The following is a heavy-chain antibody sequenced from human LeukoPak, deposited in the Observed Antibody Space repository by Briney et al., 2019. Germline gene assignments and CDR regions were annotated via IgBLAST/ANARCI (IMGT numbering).Heavy chain of an antibody. J-gene: IGHJ3*02. CDR1: GYSFTSYW. CDR3: ARPSTYYYDSSRYRYHAFDI. CDR2: IYPGDSDT. V-gene: IGHV5-51*01. Sequence: GESLKISCKGSGYSFTSYWIGWVRQMPGKGLEWMGIIYPGDSDTRYSPSFQGQVTISADKSISTAYLQWSSLKASDTAMYYCARPSTYYYDSSRYRYHAFDIWGQGTMVTVSS. D-gene: IGHD3-22*01.